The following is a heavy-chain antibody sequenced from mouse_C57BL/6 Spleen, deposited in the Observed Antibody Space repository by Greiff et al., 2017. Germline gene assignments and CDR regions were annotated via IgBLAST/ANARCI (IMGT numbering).Heavy chain of an antibody. CDR3: ARGLSQGFAY. CDR2: IYPGSGNT. V-gene: IGHV1-76*01. J-gene: IGHJ3*01. Sequence: QVQLQQSGAELVRPGASVKLSCKASGYTFTDYYINWVKQRPGQGLEWIARIYPGSGNTNYNEKFKGKATLTAEKSSSTAYMQLSSLTSEYAAVYVCARGLSQGFAYWGQGTLVTVSA. CDR1: GYTFTDYY. D-gene: IGHD3-1*01.